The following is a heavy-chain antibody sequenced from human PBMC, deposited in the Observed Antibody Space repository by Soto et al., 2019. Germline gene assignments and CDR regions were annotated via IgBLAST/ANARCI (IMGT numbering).Heavy chain of an antibody. CDR2: INHSGST. CDR1: GGSFSGYY. V-gene: IGHV4-34*01. CDR3: ARGLAAADWFDP. Sequence: SETLSLTCAVYGGSFSGYYWSWIRQPPGKGLEWIGEINHSGSTNYNPSLKSRVTIPVDTSKNQFSLKLSSVTAADTAVYYCARGLAAADWFDPWGQGTLVTVSS. J-gene: IGHJ5*02. D-gene: IGHD6-13*01.